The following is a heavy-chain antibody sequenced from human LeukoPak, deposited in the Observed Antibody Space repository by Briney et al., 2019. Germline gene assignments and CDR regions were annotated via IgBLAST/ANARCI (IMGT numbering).Heavy chain of an antibody. CDR3: ARGHSSGWYYY. Sequence: SETLSLTRAVYGGSFSGYYWSWIRQPPGKGLEWIGEINHSGSTNYNPSLKSRVTISVDTSKNQFSLKLSSVTAADTAVYYCARGHSSGWYYYWGQGTLVTVSS. J-gene: IGHJ4*02. CDR1: GGSFSGYY. V-gene: IGHV4-34*01. D-gene: IGHD6-19*01. CDR2: INHSGST.